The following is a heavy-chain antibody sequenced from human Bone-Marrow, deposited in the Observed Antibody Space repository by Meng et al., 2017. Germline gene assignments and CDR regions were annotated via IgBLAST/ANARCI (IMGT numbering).Heavy chain of an antibody. V-gene: IGHV1-69*05. CDR1: GGTFSSYA. D-gene: IGHD2-2*01. J-gene: IGHJ6*02. CDR3: AIRDIVVVPAADATADYYYYGMDV. CDR2: IIPIFGTA. Sequence: AVKVSCKASGGTFSSYANSRGRQAPGQGLEWMGGIIPIFGTANYAQKFQGRVTITTDESTSTAYMELSSLGSEDTAVYYCAIRDIVVVPAADATADYYYYGMDVWGRGTTVTVSS.